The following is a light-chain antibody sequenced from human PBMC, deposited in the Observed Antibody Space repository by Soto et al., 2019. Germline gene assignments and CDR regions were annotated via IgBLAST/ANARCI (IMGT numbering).Light chain of an antibody. J-gene: IGLJ1*01. CDR1: ISDIGGYYY. Sequence: CALTQPDSVSGSPGQSSTISCTGTISDIGGYYYVSWYQHHPGKAPKLLIYQVTNRPSRVSNRFSGSKYGNTASLTISGLQADDEADYYCTSCSSSDIFYVFGTGTKVTVL. V-gene: IGLV2-14*01. CDR3: TSCSSSDIFYV. CDR2: QVT.